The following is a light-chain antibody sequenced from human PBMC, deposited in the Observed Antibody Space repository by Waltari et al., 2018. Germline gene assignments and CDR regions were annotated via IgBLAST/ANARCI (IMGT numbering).Light chain of an antibody. Sequence: IVMTQSPATLPVSPGERATLSCRASQSISTMLAWYQQKPGQAPRLLIHGASTRATGIPATFSGSGSGTDFTLTISSLQSEDFAVYYCQQYNDWPLTFGGGTKVEIK. CDR1: QSISTM. V-gene: IGKV3-15*01. CDR2: GAS. J-gene: IGKJ4*01. CDR3: QQYNDWPLT.